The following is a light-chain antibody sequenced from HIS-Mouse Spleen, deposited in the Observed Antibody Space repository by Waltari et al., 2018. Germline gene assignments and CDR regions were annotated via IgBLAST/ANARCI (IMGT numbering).Light chain of an antibody. J-gene: IGKJ3*01. CDR3: QQYNSYLT. V-gene: IGKV1-5*03. Sequence: DIQMTQSPSTLSASVEDRVTISCRASQSISSWLAWYQQKPGKAPKLLIYKASSLESGVPSRFSGSGSGTEFTLTISSLQPDDFATYYCQQYNSYLTFGPGTKVDIK. CDR1: QSISSW. CDR2: KAS.